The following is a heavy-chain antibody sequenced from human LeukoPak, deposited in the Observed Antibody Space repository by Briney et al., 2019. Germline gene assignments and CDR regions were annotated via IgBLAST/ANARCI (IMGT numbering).Heavy chain of an antibody. D-gene: IGHD3-3*01. Sequence: GGSLRLSCAASGFTFFDYAMTWVRQAPGKGLEWVSALSGGGDKSFYADSVKGRFTISRDNSKNTLYLQMNSLRAEDTALYYCAKDGGGSLEWLPPMDVWGQGTTVTVSS. J-gene: IGHJ6*02. CDR1: GFTFFDYA. CDR3: AKDGGGSLEWLPPMDV. V-gene: IGHV3-23*01. CDR2: LSGGGDKS.